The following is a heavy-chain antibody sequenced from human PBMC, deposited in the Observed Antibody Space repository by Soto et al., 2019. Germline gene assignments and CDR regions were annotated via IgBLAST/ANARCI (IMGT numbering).Heavy chain of an antibody. V-gene: IGHV3-21*02. CDR2: ISSTSNNM. Sequence: EVQLVESGGGLVKPGESLRLSCAGSGFTFSGYSMNWVRQAPGKGLEWVSSISSTSNNMYYADSVKGRFTMSRDNAKNSLYLQMNSLRVDDTAVYYCAIDLASATGTFDYWGQGTLVTVSS. D-gene: IGHD1-1*01. J-gene: IGHJ4*02. CDR1: GFTFSGYS. CDR3: AIDLASATGTFDY.